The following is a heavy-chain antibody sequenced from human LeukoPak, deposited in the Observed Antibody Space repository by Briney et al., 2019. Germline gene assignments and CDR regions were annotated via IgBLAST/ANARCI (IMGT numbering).Heavy chain of an antibody. CDR3: ARGAGVIAARTYKYYFDY. V-gene: IGHV1-8*01. CDR2: MNPNSGNT. J-gene: IGHJ4*02. D-gene: IGHD6-6*01. Sequence: GASVRVSCKASGYTFTSYDINWVRQATGQGLEWMGWMNPNSGNTGYAQKFQGRVTMTRNTSISTAYMELSSLRSEDTAVYYCARGAGVIAARTYKYYFDYWGQGTLVTVSS. CDR1: GYTFTSYD.